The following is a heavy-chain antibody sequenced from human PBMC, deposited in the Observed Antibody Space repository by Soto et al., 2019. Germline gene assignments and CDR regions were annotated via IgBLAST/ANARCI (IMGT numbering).Heavy chain of an antibody. V-gene: IGHV3-30*18. Sequence: PGGSLRLSCAASGFTFSSYGMHWVRQAPGKGLEWVAVISYDGSNKYYADSVKGRFTISRDNSKNTLYLQMNSLRAEDTAVYYCAKERPFHYGDYGPLQNWGQGTLVTVSS. J-gene: IGHJ1*01. CDR3: AKERPFHYGDYGPLQN. CDR2: ISYDGSNK. D-gene: IGHD4-17*01. CDR1: GFTFSSYG.